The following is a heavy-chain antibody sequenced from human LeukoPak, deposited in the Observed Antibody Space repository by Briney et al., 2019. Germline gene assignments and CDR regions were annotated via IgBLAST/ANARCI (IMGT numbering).Heavy chain of an antibody. V-gene: IGHV3-48*02. J-gene: IGHJ4*02. CDR2: ITASGTAM. CDR3: AKDPGYSYGYRYFDY. D-gene: IGHD5-18*01. CDR1: GFTFSSYS. Sequence: TGGSLRLSCAASGFTFSSYSMNWVRQAPGKGLEWVSHITASGTAMFYADSVKGRFTISRDNAKNSLYLQMNSLRDEDTAVYYCAKDPGYSYGYRYFDYWGQGTLVTVSS.